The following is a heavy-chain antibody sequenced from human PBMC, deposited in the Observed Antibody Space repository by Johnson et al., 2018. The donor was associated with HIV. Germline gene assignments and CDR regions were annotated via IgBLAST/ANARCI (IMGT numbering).Heavy chain of an antibody. Sequence: QVQLMESGGGVVQPGGSLRLSCTASGFTFTNYGMHWVRQAPGKGLEWVAFIRFDGGDKYYTDSVKGRFTISRDNSKNTLYLQMNSRRAEDTAVYYCARESYGGNSGAFDIWGQGTMVTVSS. CDR3: ARESYGGNSGAFDI. V-gene: IGHV3-30*02. CDR1: GFTFTNYG. CDR2: IRFDGGDK. D-gene: IGHD4-23*01. J-gene: IGHJ3*02.